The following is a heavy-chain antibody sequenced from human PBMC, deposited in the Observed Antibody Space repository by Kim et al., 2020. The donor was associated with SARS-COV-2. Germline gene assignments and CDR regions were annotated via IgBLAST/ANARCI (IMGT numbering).Heavy chain of an antibody. D-gene: IGHD3-9*01. J-gene: IGHJ4*02. Sequence: GGSLRLSCAASGFTLSSFSLNWVRQAPGKGLEWVSSISAMSTYIYYADSLKGRFTISRDNAKNSLYLQMSSLRTEDTAVYYCVRVAYYNVLTGYSQGYFDYWGQGTLVTVSS. V-gene: IGHV3-21*01. CDR3: VRVAYYNVLTGYSQGYFDY. CDR1: GFTLSSFS. CDR2: ISAMSTYI.